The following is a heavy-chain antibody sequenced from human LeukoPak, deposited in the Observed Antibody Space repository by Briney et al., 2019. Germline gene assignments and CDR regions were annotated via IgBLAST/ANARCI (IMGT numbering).Heavy chain of an antibody. CDR3: ARGRSSGWTNYFDY. CDR2: INHSGST. J-gene: IGHJ4*02. Sequence: PSETLSLTCAVYGGSFSGYYWSWIRQPPGKGLEWIGEINHSGSTNYNPSLNNRVTISVDTSKNQFSLKLSSVTAADTAVYYCARGRSSGWTNYFDYWGQGTLVTVSS. CDR1: GGSFSGYY. D-gene: IGHD6-19*01. V-gene: IGHV4-34*01.